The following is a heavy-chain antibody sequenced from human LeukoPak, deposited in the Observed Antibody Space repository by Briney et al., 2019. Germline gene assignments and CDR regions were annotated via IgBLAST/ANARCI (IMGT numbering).Heavy chain of an antibody. V-gene: IGHV4-59*01. CDR2: IYYSGST. CDR1: GGSISSYY. Sequence: SETLSLTCTVSGGSISSYYWSWIRQPPGKGLEWIGYIYYSGSTNYNPSLKSRVTISVDTSKNQFSLKLSSVTAADTAVYYCARGVGDGYNYFPVLFNYWGQGTLVTVSS. CDR3: ARGVGDGYNYFPVLFNY. J-gene: IGHJ4*02. D-gene: IGHD5-12*01.